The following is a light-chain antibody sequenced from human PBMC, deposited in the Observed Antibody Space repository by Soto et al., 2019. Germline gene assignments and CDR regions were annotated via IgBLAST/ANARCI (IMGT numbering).Light chain of an antibody. CDR3: QQFHTYYT. V-gene: IGKV1-5*01. CDR2: DAS. CDR1: QNINAW. Sequence: DIQMTQSPSTLSASVGDRVTITCRASQNINAWLAWYQQKPGKAPKLLISDASNLESGVSSRFSGSGYGTVFTLTISSLQPDDFATYYCQQFHTYYTFGQGTKLEIK. J-gene: IGKJ2*01.